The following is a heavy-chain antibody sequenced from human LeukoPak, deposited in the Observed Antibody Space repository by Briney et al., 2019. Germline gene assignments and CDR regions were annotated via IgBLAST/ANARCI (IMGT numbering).Heavy chain of an antibody. Sequence: SETLSLTCAVSGGSISSSNWWSWVRPPPGKGLEWIGEIYHSGSTNYNPSLKSRVTISVDKSKNQFSLKLSSVTAADTAVYYCARRIAAAADIDYWGQGTLVTVSS. CDR2: IYHSGST. V-gene: IGHV4-4*02. J-gene: IGHJ4*02. D-gene: IGHD6-13*01. CDR3: ARRIAAAADIDY. CDR1: GGSISSSNW.